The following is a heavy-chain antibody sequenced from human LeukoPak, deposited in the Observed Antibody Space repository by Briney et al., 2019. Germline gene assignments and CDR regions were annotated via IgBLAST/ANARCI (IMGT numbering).Heavy chain of an antibody. V-gene: IGHV3-23*01. J-gene: IGHJ4*02. CDR2: ISGSGGST. Sequence: GGSLRLSCAASGFTFSSYAMSWVRQAPGKGLEWVSAISGSGGSTYYADSVKGRFTISRDNSKNTLYLQMNSLRAEDTAVYYCAKSPTGAARPRPGGDYWGQGTLVTVSS. CDR3: AKSPTGAARPRPGGDY. D-gene: IGHD6-6*01. CDR1: GFTFSSYA.